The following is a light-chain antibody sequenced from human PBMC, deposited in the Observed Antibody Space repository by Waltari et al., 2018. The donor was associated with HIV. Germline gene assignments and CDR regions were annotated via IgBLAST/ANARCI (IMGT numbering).Light chain of an antibody. J-gene: IGKJ2*01. CDR2: AAS. V-gene: IGKV1-39*01. Sequence: DIQMTQSPSSLSASVGDRVTITCRASQSIGSYLNWYHHKPGKVPNLLIYAASSLQSEVPSRFNGSGSGTDFTLTISSLQPEDFATYYCQQSYSSPYTFGQGTKREIK. CDR1: QSIGSY. CDR3: QQSYSSPYT.